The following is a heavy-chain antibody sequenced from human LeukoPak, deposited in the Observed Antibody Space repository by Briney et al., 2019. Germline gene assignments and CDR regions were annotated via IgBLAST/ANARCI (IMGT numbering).Heavy chain of an antibody. CDR1: VYSISSGYY. J-gene: IGHJ4*02. CDR3: ARADIVVVPAAFFDY. CDR2: IYHSGST. Sequence: PSETLSLTCGVSVYSISSGYYWGWIRQPPGKGLEWIGSIYHSGSTYYNPSLKSRVTISVDTSKNQFSLKLSSVTAADTAVYYCARADIVVVPAAFFDYWGQGTLVTVSS. D-gene: IGHD2-2*01. V-gene: IGHV4-38-2*01.